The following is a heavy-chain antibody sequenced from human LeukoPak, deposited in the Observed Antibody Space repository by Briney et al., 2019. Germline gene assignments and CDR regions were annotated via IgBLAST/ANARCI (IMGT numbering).Heavy chain of an antibody. V-gene: IGHV3-23*01. CDR2: ISGSGGST. CDR3: TKGVYYNSWYRGFDS. D-gene: IGHD6-13*01. Sequence: GGSLRLSCAASGFTFSSYAMSWVRQAPGKGLEWVSAISGSGGSTYYADSVKGRFTISRDNAKNSLYLQMNSLRTEDTALYYCTKGVYYNSWYRGFDSWGQGTLVTVSS. CDR1: GFTFSSYA. J-gene: IGHJ5*01.